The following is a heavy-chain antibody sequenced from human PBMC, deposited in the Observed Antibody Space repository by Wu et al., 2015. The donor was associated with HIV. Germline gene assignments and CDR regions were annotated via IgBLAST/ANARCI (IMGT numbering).Heavy chain of an antibody. V-gene: IGHV1-69*05. J-gene: IGHJ4*02. D-gene: IGHD1-26*01. CDR3: VRGARYAGSYYSNN. CDR2: IIPIFGTT. CDR1: GDGFTSYA. Sequence: QAQLVQFGDEVKKPGSSVKVTCKASGDGFTSYAVSWVRQAPGQGLEWVGGIIPIFGTTNYAQRFQGRVTVTTDEITDTTYLDLRRLRVDDTALYFCVRGARYAGSYYSNNWGQGTLVSVSS.